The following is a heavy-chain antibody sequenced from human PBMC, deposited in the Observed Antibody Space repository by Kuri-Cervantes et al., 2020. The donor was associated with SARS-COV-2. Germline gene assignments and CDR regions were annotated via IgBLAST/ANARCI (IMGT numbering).Heavy chain of an antibody. CDR1: GGIFSSYA. Sequence: SVNVSCKASGGIFSSYAISWVRQAPGQGLEWMGRIIPILGTANYAQKFQGRVTITTDESTSTAYMELSSLRSEDTAVYYCASGGQLPYYYYYYYMDVWGKGTTVTVSS. V-gene: IGHV1-69*11. J-gene: IGHJ6*03. D-gene: IGHD1-1*01. CDR2: IIPILGTA. CDR3: ASGGQLPYYYYYYYMDV.